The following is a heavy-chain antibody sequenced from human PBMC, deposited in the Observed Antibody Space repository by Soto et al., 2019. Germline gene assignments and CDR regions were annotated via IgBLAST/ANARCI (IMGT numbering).Heavy chain of an antibody. V-gene: IGHV4-59*11. D-gene: IGHD3-10*01. CDR1: GGSISSHY. CDR2: LYYSGYT. J-gene: IGHJ5*01. CDR3: ARYWGPESYSFWFDV. Sequence: SETLSLTCTVSGGSISSHYWGWIRQPPGKGLEWVGYLYYSGYTDYNPSLKSRVTISPDTSKNQISLRVTSVAAADTAVYYCARYWGPESYSFWFDVWGHGTLVTVSS.